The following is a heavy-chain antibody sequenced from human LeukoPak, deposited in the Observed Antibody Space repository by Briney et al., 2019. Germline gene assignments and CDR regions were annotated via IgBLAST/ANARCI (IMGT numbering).Heavy chain of an antibody. V-gene: IGHV3-21*04. Sequence: PGGSLRLSCAASGFTFSSYWMSWVRQAPGKGLEWVSYIRNADSPVYYADSVEGRFTISRDTDKDSVYLQMNNLRAEDTAVYFCASWDGPSAALGVWGQGTTVTVSS. J-gene: IGHJ6*02. CDR1: GFTFSSYW. D-gene: IGHD6-25*01. CDR3: ASWDGPSAALGV. CDR2: IRNADSPV.